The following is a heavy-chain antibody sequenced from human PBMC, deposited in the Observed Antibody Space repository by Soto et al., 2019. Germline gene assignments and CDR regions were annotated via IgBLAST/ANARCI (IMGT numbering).Heavy chain of an antibody. D-gene: IGHD3-16*02. CDR3: ARDKSLRYDYVWGSYRYTYFDY. CDR1: GGTFSSYA. V-gene: IGHV1-69*01. Sequence: QVQLVQSGAEVKKPGSSVKVSCKASGGTFSSYAISWVRQAPGQGLEWVGGIIPIFGTANYAQKFQGRVTITADESTSTAYMELSSLRSEDTAVYYCARDKSLRYDYVWGSYRYTYFDYWGQGTLVTVSS. J-gene: IGHJ4*02. CDR2: IIPIFGTA.